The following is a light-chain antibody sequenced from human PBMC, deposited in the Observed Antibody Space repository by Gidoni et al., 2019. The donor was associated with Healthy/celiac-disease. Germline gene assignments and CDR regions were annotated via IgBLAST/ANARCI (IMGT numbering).Light chain of an antibody. CDR1: QSVSSY. CDR2: DAS. V-gene: IGKV3-11*01. CDR3: QQRSNWPGT. Sequence: EIVLTQSPATLSLSPGERATLSCRASQSVSSYLAWYQQKPGQAPRLLIYDASNRATGIPARFSGSGSGKDVTLTISSLEPEDFAVYYCQQRSNWPGTFGQGTKLEIK. J-gene: IGKJ2*01.